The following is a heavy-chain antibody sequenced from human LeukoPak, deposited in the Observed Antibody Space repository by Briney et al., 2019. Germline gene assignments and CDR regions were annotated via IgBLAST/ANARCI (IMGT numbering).Heavy chain of an antibody. Sequence: ASVKVSCKASGGTFSSYAISWVRQAPGQGLEWMGGIIPIFGTANYAQKFQGRVTITADESTSTAYMELSSLRSEDTAVYYCARDRGHCSGGSCYSGFDYWGQGTLVTVSS. CDR3: ARDRGHCSGGSCYSGFDY. CDR1: GGTFSSYA. D-gene: IGHD2-15*01. V-gene: IGHV1-69*13. J-gene: IGHJ4*02. CDR2: IIPIFGTA.